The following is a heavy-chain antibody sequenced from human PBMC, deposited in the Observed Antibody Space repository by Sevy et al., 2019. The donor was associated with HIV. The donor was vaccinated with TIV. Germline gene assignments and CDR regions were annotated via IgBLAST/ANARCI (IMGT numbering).Heavy chain of an antibody. CDR2: LSFGCGKI. CDR1: GFNFNIYS. J-gene: IGHJ4*02. CDR3: AREGCTRPHDY. Sequence: GGSLRLSCAVSGFNFNIYSMSWVRQAPGKGLEWVSTLSFGCGKINYEDSVKGRFIISRDDSKNTLYLHMNSLRAEDTAVYFCAREGCTRPHDYWGQRTLVTVSS. V-gene: IGHV3-23*01. D-gene: IGHD2-8*01.